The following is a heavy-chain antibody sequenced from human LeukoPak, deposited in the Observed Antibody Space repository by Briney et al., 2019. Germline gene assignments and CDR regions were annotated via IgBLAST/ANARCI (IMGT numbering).Heavy chain of an antibody. CDR1: GGSISSYY. Sequence: SETLSLTCTVFGGSISSYYWSWIRQPPGKGLEWIGYIYYSGSTNYNPSLKSRVTISVDTSKNQFSLKLSSVTAADTAVYYCARGLSAIVYWGQGTLVTVSS. J-gene: IGHJ4*02. V-gene: IGHV4-59*01. CDR3: ARGLSAIVY. CDR2: IYYSGST. D-gene: IGHD2-15*01.